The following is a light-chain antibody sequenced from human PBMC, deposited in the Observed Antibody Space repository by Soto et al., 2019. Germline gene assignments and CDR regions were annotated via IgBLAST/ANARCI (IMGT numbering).Light chain of an antibody. CDR2: GAS. CDR1: LNVATN. CDR3: HQYNTGLRT. Sequence: TVMTQSPATLSMSPGDRAALSCRASLNVATNMAWYQQKPGQAPRLLIYGASIRATGVPARFTGSGSGTEFTLTINNLQSEDLAVYYCHQYNTGLRTFGRGTMVEF. V-gene: IGKV3-15*01. J-gene: IGKJ1*01.